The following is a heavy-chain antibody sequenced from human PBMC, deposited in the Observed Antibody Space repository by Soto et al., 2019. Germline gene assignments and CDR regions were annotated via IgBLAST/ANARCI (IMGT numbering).Heavy chain of an antibody. CDR2: INPSGGST. V-gene: IGHV1-46*01. CDR1: GYTFTSYY. Sequence: GASVNVSSKASGYTFTSYYRRWVRHAPGQGLEWMGIINPSGGSTSYAQKFQGRVTMTRDTSTSTVYMELSSLRSEDTAVYYCARVDGYCSGTSCSRGYYYYYGMDVWGQGTTVTV. J-gene: IGHJ6*02. D-gene: IGHD2-2*03. CDR3: ARVDGYCSGTSCSRGYYYYYGMDV.